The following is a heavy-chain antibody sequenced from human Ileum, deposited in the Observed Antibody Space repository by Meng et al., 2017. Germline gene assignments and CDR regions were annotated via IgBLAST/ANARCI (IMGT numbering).Heavy chain of an antibody. D-gene: IGHD3-9*01. J-gene: IGHJ5*02. CDR3: ARQPTGFPNWFDP. CDR1: GGSITSRSFW. CDR2: ISYSGTT. Sequence: QLQLQEFGPGLVKASETLSLSCTVFGGSITSRSFWWGWIRQTPGKGLEWFGSISYSGTTSYNPSLRSRVTMSLDTSKNQFSLILSSVTAADTAVYYCARQPTGFPNWFDPWGQGTLVTVSS. V-gene: IGHV4-39*07.